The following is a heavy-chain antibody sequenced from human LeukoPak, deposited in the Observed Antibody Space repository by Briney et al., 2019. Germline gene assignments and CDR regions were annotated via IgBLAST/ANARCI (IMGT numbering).Heavy chain of an antibody. V-gene: IGHV1-8*01. CDR2: MKPNRGKT. D-gene: IGHD2-2*01. CDR1: GYTFTRDD. J-gene: IGHJ6*03. CDR3: AREGSTSCPGNGGSCENYYYYMDV. Sequence: ASVKVSCKDSGYTFTRDDINGGRQATGEGGERMGWMKPNRGKTGYAQKFQGGVTITRKTTIRTDYMEMRRLRYAGTGVYYCAREGSTSCPGNGGSCENYYYYMDVWGKGTTVTVSS.